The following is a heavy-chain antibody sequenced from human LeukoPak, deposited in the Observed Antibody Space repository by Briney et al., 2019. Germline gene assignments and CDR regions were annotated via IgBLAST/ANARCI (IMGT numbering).Heavy chain of an antibody. J-gene: IGHJ4*02. D-gene: IGHD3-10*01. CDR3: AKDTTRGPHLWFGELLQYEENYFDY. CDR1: GFTFSSYS. V-gene: IGHV3-48*01. Sequence: PGGSLRLSCAASGFTFSSYSMNWVRQAPGKGLEWVSYISSSSSTIYYADSVKGRFTISRDNAKNSLYLQMNSLRAEDTAVYYCAKDTTRGPHLWFGELLQYEENYFDYWGQGTLVTVSS. CDR2: ISSSSSTI.